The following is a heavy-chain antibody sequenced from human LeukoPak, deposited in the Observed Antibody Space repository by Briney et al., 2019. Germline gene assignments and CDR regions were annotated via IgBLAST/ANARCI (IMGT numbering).Heavy chain of an antibody. CDR3: ASSVVDTHFDY. D-gene: IGHD2-2*01. CDR1: GGSISSYY. Sequence: SETLSLTCTVSGGSISSYYWSWIRQPPGKGLEWLGYIYYSGSTNYNPSLKSRVTISVDTSKNQFSLKLTSVTAADTAVYYCASSVVDTHFDYWGQGTLVTVSS. J-gene: IGHJ4*02. V-gene: IGHV4-59*01. CDR2: IYYSGST.